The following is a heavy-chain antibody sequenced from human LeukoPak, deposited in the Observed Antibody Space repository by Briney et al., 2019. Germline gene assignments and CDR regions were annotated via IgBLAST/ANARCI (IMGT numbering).Heavy chain of an antibody. Sequence: GGSLRLSCAASGFTFSKAWLNWVRQAPGKGLEWAANIKQDGSEKYYVDSVKGRFTISRDNAKNSLYLQMNSLRAEDTAVYYCARDDNVVVTAIFDYWGQGTLVTVSS. CDR1: GFTFSKAW. CDR2: IKQDGSEK. D-gene: IGHD2-21*02. J-gene: IGHJ4*02. CDR3: ARDDNVVVTAIFDY. V-gene: IGHV3-7*01.